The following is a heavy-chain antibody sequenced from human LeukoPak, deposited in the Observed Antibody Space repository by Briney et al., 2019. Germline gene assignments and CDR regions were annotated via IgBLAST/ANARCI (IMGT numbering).Heavy chain of an antibody. CDR2: IYPGDSDT. J-gene: IGHJ6*02. CDR3: ARLGYYSSRSCYCGMDV. D-gene: IGHD2-2*01. CDR1: GYSFTTQW. Sequence: GESLKISCKGSGYSFTTQWLAWVRQMPGKGLAWMSIIYPGDSDTRYSPSFQGQVTISADKSISTAYLQWSSLKASDTAMYYCARLGYYSSRSCYCGMDVWGQGTTVTVSS. V-gene: IGHV5-51*01.